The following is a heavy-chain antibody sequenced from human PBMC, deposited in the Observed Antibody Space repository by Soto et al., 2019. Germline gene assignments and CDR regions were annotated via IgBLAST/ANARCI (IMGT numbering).Heavy chain of an antibody. CDR2: ISYDGSNK. CDR3: AGVSPGSSCDY. J-gene: IGHJ4*02. Sequence: GGSLRLSCAASGFTFSSYAMHWVRQAPGKGLEWVAVISYDGSNKYYADSVKGRFTISRDNSKNTLYLQMNSLRAEDTAVYYCAGVSPGSSCDYWGQGTLVTVSS. CDR1: GFTFSSYA. V-gene: IGHV3-30-3*01. D-gene: IGHD6-13*01.